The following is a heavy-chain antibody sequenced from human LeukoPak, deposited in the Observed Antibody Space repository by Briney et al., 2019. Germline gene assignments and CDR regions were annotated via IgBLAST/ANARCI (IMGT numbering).Heavy chain of an antibody. J-gene: IGHJ1*01. CDR2: INPSGGST. D-gene: IGHD3-22*01. Sequence: ASVKVSCKASGYTFTSYYMHWVRQAPGQGLEWMGIINPSGGSTSYAQKFQGRVTMTRDMSTSTVYMELSRLRSDDTAVYYCARDGTYYYDSSGYYDYQYFQHWGQGTLVTVSS. CDR3: ARDGTYYYDSSGYYDYQYFQH. V-gene: IGHV1-46*01. CDR1: GYTFTSYY.